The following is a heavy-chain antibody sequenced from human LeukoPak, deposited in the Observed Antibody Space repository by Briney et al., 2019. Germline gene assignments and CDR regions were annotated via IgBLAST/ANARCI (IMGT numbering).Heavy chain of an antibody. CDR2: ISGSGGST. D-gene: IGHD2-8*02. CDR3: AKEGWDKSYWYGRIDY. CDR1: GFTFSSYA. V-gene: IGHV3-23*01. Sequence: GGSLRLSCAASGFTFSSYAMSWVRQAPGKGLEWVSAISGSGGSTYYADSVKGRFTISRDNSKNTLFLQMNSLRAEDTAVYYCAKEGWDKSYWYGRIDYWGQGTLVTVSS. J-gene: IGHJ4*02.